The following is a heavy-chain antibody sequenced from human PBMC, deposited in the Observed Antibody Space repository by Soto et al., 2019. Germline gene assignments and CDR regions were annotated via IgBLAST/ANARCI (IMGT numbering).Heavy chain of an antibody. V-gene: IGHV3-23*01. CDR2: ISGGGGTT. CDR1: GFTFSHYA. J-gene: IGHJ4*02. D-gene: IGHD6-19*01. CDR3: AKFFVETGESSGWPWSFHY. Sequence: EVQLLESGGGLVQPGGSLRLSCAASGFTFSHYAMSWVRQAPGKGLEWVSAISGGGGTTYYAGSVKGRFTISRDNSKNTLFLQMNSLRAEDTAVYYCAKFFVETGESSGWPWSFHYWGQGTLVTVSS.